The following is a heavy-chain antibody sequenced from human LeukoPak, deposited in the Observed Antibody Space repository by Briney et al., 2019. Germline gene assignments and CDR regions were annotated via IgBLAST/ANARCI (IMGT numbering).Heavy chain of an antibody. CDR1: GFTFNNYA. J-gene: IGHJ4*02. V-gene: IGHV3-23*01. CDR2: ISGGGGST. Sequence: GGSLRLSCAASGFTFNNYAMNWVRQAPGKGLEWVSGISGGGGSTYYADSVKGRFTISRDNSKNTLYLQMNSLRAEDTAVYYCAKDRLGSSSGSSLHYFDYWGQGTLVTVSS. CDR3: AKDRLGSSSGSSLHYFDY. D-gene: IGHD6-19*01.